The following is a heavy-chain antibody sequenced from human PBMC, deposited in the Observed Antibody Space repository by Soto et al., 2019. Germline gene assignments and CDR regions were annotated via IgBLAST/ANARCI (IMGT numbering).Heavy chain of an antibody. CDR3: ARCGSSGWSPNWY. CDR1: GFTFSSYW. J-gene: IGHJ4*02. CDR2: IKQDGSEK. Sequence: GGSLRLSCAASGFTFSSYWMSWVRQAPGKGLEWVANIKQDGSEKYYVDSVKGRFTISRDNAKNSLYLQMNSLRAEDTAVYYCARCGSSGWSPNWYWGQGTLVTVSS. V-gene: IGHV3-7*05. D-gene: IGHD6-19*01.